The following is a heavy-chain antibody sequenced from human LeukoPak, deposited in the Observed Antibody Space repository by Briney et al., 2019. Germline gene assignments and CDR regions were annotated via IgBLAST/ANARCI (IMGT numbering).Heavy chain of an antibody. D-gene: IGHD3-3*01. Sequence: SETLSLTCTVSGGSISSSSYYWGWIRQPPGKGLEWIGSIYYSGSTYYNPSLKSRVTISVDTSKNQFSLKLSPVTAADTAVYYCARPSYYDFWSGHYYMDVWGKGTTVTVSS. CDR3: ARPSYYDFWSGHYYMDV. V-gene: IGHV4-39*01. CDR1: GGSISSSSYY. J-gene: IGHJ6*03. CDR2: IYYSGST.